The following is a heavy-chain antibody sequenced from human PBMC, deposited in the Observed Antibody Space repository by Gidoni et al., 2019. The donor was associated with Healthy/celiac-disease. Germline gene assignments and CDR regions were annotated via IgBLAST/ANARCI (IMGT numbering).Heavy chain of an antibody. CDR3: ARDRVLRTGRGMDV. CDR2: IWYDGSNK. CDR1: GFTFSSYG. D-gene: IGHD3-3*01. Sequence: QVQLVESGVGVVQPGRSLRLSFAASGFTFSSYGMHWVSQAPGKGLEWVAVIWYDGSNKYYADSVKGRFTISRDNSKNTLYLQMNSLRAEDTAVYYCARDRVLRTGRGMDVWGQGTTVTVSS. V-gene: IGHV3-33*01. J-gene: IGHJ6*02.